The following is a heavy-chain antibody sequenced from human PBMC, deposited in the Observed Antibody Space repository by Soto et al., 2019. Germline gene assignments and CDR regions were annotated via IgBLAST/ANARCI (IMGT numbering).Heavy chain of an antibody. Sequence: EVQLVESGGGLVQPGGPLRLSCAASGFAFSTKWMHWVRQGPGKGLVWVSRINIDGTTTNYADSVKGRFTISRDNAKNMLYLQMDSLRADDTDVYYCARIPYSDTDPCPWGQGTLVTVSA. CDR3: ARIPYSDTDPCP. J-gene: IGHJ5*02. V-gene: IGHV3-74*01. CDR2: INIDGTTT. CDR1: GFAFSTKW. D-gene: IGHD1-26*01.